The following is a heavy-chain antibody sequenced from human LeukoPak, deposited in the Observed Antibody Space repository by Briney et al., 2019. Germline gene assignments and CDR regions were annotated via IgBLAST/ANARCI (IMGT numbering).Heavy chain of an antibody. D-gene: IGHD2-2*03. Sequence: ASVKVSCKASGYTFTSYDINWVRPATGQGLEWMGWISAYNGNTNYAQKLQGRVTMTTDTSTSTAYMELRSLRSDDTAVYYCARMDIVVVPAAMGYYYYYYMDVWGKGTTVTVSS. CDR2: ISAYNGNT. CDR3: ARMDIVVVPAAMGYYYYYYMDV. CDR1: GYTFTSYD. V-gene: IGHV1-18*01. J-gene: IGHJ6*03.